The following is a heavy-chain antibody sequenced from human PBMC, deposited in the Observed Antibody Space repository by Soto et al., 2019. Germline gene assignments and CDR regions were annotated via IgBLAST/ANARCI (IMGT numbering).Heavy chain of an antibody. Sequence: QVQLVQSGAEVKKPGSSVKVSCKASGGTFSSHAISWVRQAPGQGLEWMGGIIPIFGTANYAQKFQGRVTITADESTSTAYMELSSLRSEDTAVYYCASESPSRLVNPMTPASFFDYWGQGTLVTVSS. J-gene: IGHJ4*02. CDR2: IIPIFGTA. V-gene: IGHV1-69*01. CDR3: ASESPSRLVNPMTPASFFDY. D-gene: IGHD3-9*01. CDR1: GGTFSSHA.